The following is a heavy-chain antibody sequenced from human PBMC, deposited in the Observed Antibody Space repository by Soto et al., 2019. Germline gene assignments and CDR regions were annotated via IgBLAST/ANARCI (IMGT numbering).Heavy chain of an antibody. J-gene: IGHJ4*02. CDR1: GFTFTSSA. D-gene: IGHD4-17*01. V-gene: IGHV1-58*01. Sequence: ASVKVSCKASGFTFTSSAVQWVRQARGQRLEWIGWIVVGSGNTNYAQKFQERVTITRDMSTSTAYMELSSLRSEDTAVYYCAADFALYGASGLWGQGPLVTVSS. CDR2: IVVGSGNT. CDR3: AADFALYGASGL.